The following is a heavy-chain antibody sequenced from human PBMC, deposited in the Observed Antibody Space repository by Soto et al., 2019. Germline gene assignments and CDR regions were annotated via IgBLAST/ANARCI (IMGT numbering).Heavy chain of an antibody. J-gene: IGHJ6*02. CDR1: SRSISSVYYY. V-gene: IGHV4-30-4*01. CDR3: ASSSLYGMDV. Sequence: LSLTGDVASRSISSVYYYWGWIRQPPGKGLEWIWNIYYSCNTYYNPYLKSRLIISIDRSKNQFSLKVGSVTAADSVVYYCASSSLYGMDVWGQGTTVTVSS. CDR2: IYYSCNT.